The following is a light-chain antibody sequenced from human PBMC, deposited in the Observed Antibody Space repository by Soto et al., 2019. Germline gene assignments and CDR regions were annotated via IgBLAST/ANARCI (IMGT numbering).Light chain of an antibody. CDR2: GAS. Sequence: VMTQSPATLSVSPGERATLSCWASETVATNLAWYQQKPGQAPRLLISGASTRAAGISDRFRGCGSGTEFTFTISRLRSEDSAIYYCQQYFEWPPMTFGQGTKVDIK. J-gene: IGKJ1*01. V-gene: IGKV3-15*01. CDR1: ETVATN. CDR3: QQYFEWPPMT.